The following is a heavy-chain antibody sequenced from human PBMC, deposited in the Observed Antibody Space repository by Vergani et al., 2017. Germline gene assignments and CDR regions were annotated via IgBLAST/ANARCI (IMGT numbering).Heavy chain of an antibody. CDR2: ISSSSSYI. CDR3: ARDGRDYYDSSGYLLRGPNAFDI. CDR1: GFTFSSYS. D-gene: IGHD3-22*01. V-gene: IGHV3-21*01. Sequence: EVQLVESGGGLVKPGGSLRLSCAASGFTFSSYSMNWVRQAPGKGLEWVSSISSSSSYIYYADSVKGRFTISSDNAKNSLYLQMNSLRAEDTAVYYCARDGRDYYDSSGYLLRGPNAFDIWGQGTMVTVSS. J-gene: IGHJ3*02.